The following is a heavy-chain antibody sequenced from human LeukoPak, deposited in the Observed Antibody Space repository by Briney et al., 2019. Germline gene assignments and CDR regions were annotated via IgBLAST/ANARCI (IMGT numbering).Heavy chain of an antibody. CDR1: GFTFSSYG. CDR2: IWYDGSNK. V-gene: IGHV3-33*06. J-gene: IGHJ5*02. CDR3: AKDSKNAYDFWSGDSWFDP. Sequence: PGRSLRLSCAASGFTFSSYGMHWVRQAPGKGLEWVAVIWYDGSNKYYADSVKGRFTISRDNSKNTLYLQMNSLRAEDTAVYYCAKDSKNAYDFWSGDSWFDPWGQGTLVTVSS. D-gene: IGHD3-3*01.